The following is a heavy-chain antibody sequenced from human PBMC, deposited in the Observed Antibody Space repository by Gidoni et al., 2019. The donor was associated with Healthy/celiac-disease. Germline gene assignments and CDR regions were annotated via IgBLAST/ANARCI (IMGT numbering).Heavy chain of an antibody. CDR2: ISAYNGNT. V-gene: IGHV1-18*01. J-gene: IGHJ2*01. Sequence: HVQLVPSGAAVTKPGASVKVSCKASDYTFTSSGISWVRQAPGQGLEWMGWISAYNGNTNYAQKHQGRVTMTTDTSTSTAYMELRSLRSDDTAVYYGARGPIVGAIPPLWYFDLWGRGTLVTVSS. CDR3: ARGPIVGAIPPLWYFDL. CDR1: DYTFTSSG. D-gene: IGHD1-26*01.